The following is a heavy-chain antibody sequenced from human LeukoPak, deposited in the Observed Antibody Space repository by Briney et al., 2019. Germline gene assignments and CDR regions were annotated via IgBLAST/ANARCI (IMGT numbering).Heavy chain of an antibody. CDR3: ARQTGSGLFILP. D-gene: IGHD3/OR15-3a*01. J-gene: IGHJ4*02. Sequence: SETLSLTCTVSGVSISSSNSYWGWIRQPPGKGLEWIGSIYYSGNTYYGASLKSQVSISIDTSKNQFSLRLTSVTAADTAVYYCARQTGSGLFILPGGQGTLVTVSS. CDR2: IYYSGNT. CDR1: GVSISSSNSY. V-gene: IGHV4-39*01.